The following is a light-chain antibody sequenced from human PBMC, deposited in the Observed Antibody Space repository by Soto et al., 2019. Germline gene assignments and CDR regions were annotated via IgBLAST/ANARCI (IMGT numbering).Light chain of an antibody. V-gene: IGLV2-23*01. J-gene: IGLJ2*01. CDR2: EDT. CDR1: KTDIGNYNL. CDR3: SSFAGSGTLVV. Sequence: QSALAQPASVSGSPGQSITISCTVTKTDIGNYNLVSWYQRHPDKAPKLIIYEDTKRPSGISNRFSASKSGTTASLTISGLQAEDEADYHCSSFAGSGTLVVFGGGTQLTVL.